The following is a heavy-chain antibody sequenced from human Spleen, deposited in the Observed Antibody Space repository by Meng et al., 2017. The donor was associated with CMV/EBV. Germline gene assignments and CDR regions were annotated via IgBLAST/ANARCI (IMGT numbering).Heavy chain of an antibody. V-gene: IGHV3-30-3*01. CDR3: ARDRAYGGYAFDF. D-gene: IGHD4-17*01. CDR1: GFTFRSYT. CDR2: ISYDRSDI. J-gene: IGHJ4*02. Sequence: GESLKISCAASGFTFRSYTMHWVRQAPGKGLEWVALISYDRSDIYYSDSVKGRFTISKDNSKNTLFLDMSSLRGEDTAVYYCARDRAYGGYAFDFWGQGTLVTVSS.